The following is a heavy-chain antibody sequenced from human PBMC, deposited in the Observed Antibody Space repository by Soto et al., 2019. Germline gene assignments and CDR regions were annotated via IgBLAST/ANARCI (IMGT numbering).Heavy chain of an antibody. Sequence: QVQLVQSGAEVKKPGSSVKVSCKASGGTFSSYAISWVRQAPGQGLEWMGGIIPIFGTANYAQKFQGRVTITADESTSTAYMELSSLRSEDTAVYYCASMTSEAAAGPGPLDYWGQGTLVTVSS. CDR1: GGTFSSYA. V-gene: IGHV1-69*01. CDR2: IIPIFGTA. CDR3: ASMTSEAAAGPGPLDY. J-gene: IGHJ4*02. D-gene: IGHD6-13*01.